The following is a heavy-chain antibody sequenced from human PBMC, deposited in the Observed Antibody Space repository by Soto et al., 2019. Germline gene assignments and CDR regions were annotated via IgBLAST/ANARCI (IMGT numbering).Heavy chain of an antibody. J-gene: IGHJ4*02. CDR3: ARAWQYSSGFFDY. Sequence: SETLSLTCTVSGGSISSYYWGWIRQPPGKGLEWIGYIYYSGSTNYNPSLKSRVTISVDTSKNQFSLKLSSVTAADTAVYYCARAWQYSSGFFDYWGQGTLVTVS. CDR2: IYYSGST. V-gene: IGHV4-59*01. D-gene: IGHD6-19*01. CDR1: GGSISSYY.